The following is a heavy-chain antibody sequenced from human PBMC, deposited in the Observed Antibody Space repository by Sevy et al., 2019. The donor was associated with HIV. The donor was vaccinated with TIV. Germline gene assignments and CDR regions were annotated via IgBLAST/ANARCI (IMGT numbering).Heavy chain of an antibody. J-gene: IGHJ4*02. CDR3: VRGTAEWAGIDF. Sequence: GGSLRLSCAASGFTFGSFWMHWVRQGPEKGLVWVSRINNGGTYMDYADSVKGRFTISGDDAKSTLYLQMSNLGAEDTGLYYCVRGTAEWAGIDFWGQGALVTVSS. D-gene: IGHD1-26*01. CDR2: INNGGTYM. CDR1: GFTFGSFW. V-gene: IGHV3-74*01.